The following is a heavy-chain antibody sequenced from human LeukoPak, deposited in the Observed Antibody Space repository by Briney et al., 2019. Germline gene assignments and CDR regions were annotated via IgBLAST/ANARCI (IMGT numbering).Heavy chain of an antibody. CDR2: IKTDGGST. V-gene: IGHV3-74*01. D-gene: IGHD3-10*01. Sequence: GGSLRLSCAASGFTFSSYWMHWVRQAPGKGLVWVSRIKTDGGSTNYADSVMGRFTISRDNAKNTLYLQMNSLRAEDTAVYFCARDRGDYFDYWGQGTLVTVPS. CDR1: GFTFSSYW. CDR3: ARDRGDYFDY. J-gene: IGHJ4*02.